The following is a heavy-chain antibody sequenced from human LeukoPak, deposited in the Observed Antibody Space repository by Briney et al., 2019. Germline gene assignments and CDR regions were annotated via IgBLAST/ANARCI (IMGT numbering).Heavy chain of an antibody. Sequence: AGGSLRLSCAASGFTFSSDVMSWVRQAPGKGLEWVSAISGSGGRTYYADSVKGRFTISRDNSKNTLYLQMNSLSAEDTAVYYCAKVPPMPTHAVYYFDYWGQGTLVTVSS. CDR2: ISGSGGRT. V-gene: IGHV3-23*01. CDR3: AKVPPMPTHAVYYFDY. CDR1: GFTFSSDV. J-gene: IGHJ4*02. D-gene: IGHD2-2*01.